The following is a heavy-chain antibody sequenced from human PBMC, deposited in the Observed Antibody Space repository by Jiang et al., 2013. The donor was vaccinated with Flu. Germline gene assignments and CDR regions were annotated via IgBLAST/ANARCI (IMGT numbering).Heavy chain of an antibody. CDR1: GYTFTSFG. D-gene: IGHD2/OR15-2a*01. Sequence: SGAEVKKPGASVKVSCKASGYTFTSFGITWVRQAPGQGLEWVGWISVYTGHTNYAQKLQGRVTMTADTSSNTAYMELRSLRSDDSAIYYCARDCFAEYCSFPADYVGQGALVTVSS. CDR3: ARDCFAEYCSFPADY. J-gene: IGHJ4*02. V-gene: IGHV1-18*01. CDR2: ISVYTGHT.